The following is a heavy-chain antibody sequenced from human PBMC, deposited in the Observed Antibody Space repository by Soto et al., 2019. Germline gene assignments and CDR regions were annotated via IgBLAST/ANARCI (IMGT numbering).Heavy chain of an antibody. V-gene: IGHV4-4*02. CDR2: IYHSGST. CDR3: ARYKGIRRPDKTLFGVFITAYYYYGMDV. CDR1: GCSISSSNW. D-gene: IGHD3-3*01. Sequence: VHLQESGPGLVKPAGTLSLTCAVSGCSISSSNWWSWVRQPPGKGLEWIGEIYHSGSTNSNPSLKSRATISVDKSRYQFSLKLRSVTAADTAVYYCARYKGIRRPDKTLFGVFITAYYYYGMDVSGQGPTVT. J-gene: IGHJ6*02.